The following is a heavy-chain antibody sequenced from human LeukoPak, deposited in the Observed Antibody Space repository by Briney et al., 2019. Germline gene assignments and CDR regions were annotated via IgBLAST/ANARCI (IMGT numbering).Heavy chain of an antibody. CDR2: ISYDGSNK. Sequence: GGSLRLSCAASGFTFSSYGMHWVRQAPGKGLEWVAVISYDGSNKYYADSLKGRFTISRDNSKNTLYLQMNSLRAEDTAVYYCAKYGVGRQLAFDYWGQGTLVTVSS. J-gene: IGHJ4*02. CDR3: AKYGVGRQLAFDY. D-gene: IGHD6-13*01. V-gene: IGHV3-30*18. CDR1: GFTFSSYG.